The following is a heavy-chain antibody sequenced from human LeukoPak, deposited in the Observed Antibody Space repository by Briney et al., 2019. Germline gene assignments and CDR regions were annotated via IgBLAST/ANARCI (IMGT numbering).Heavy chain of an antibody. D-gene: IGHD6-19*01. CDR2: MNPNSGNT. Sequence: ASVKVSCKASGYTFTSCDINWVRQATGQGLEWMAWMNPNSGNTGYAQKFQGRVTMTRNTSISTAYMELSNLRSEDTAVYYCARGSGWPYYYYMDVWGKGTTVTVSS. J-gene: IGHJ6*03. CDR3: ARGSGWPYYYYMDV. CDR1: GYTFTSCD. V-gene: IGHV1-8*01.